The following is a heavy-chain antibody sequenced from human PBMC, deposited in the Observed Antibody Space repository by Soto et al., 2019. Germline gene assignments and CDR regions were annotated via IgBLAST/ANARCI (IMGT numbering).Heavy chain of an antibody. J-gene: IGHJ4*02. D-gene: IGHD5-12*01. V-gene: IGHV1-2*02. CDR3: ASGGYDFLFDY. Sequence: ASVKVSCKASGYTFTGYYMHWVRQAPGQGLEWMGWINPNSGGTNYALKFQGRVTMTRDTSISTAYMELSRLRSDDTAVYYCASGGYDFLFDYWGQGTPVTVSS. CDR1: GYTFTGYY. CDR2: INPNSGGT.